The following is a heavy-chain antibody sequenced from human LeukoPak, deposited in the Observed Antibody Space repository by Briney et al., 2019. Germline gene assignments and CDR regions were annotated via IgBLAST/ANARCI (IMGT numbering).Heavy chain of an antibody. Sequence: PGGSLRLSCAASGFTFSSYSMNWVRQAPGKGLEWVSSISSSSSYIYYADSVKGRFTISRDNAKNSLYLQMNSLRVEDTAVYYCARAGIVVVVADYYMDVWGKGTTVTVSS. CDR3: ARAGIVVVVADYYMDV. D-gene: IGHD2-15*01. CDR2: ISSSSSYI. CDR1: GFTFSSYS. V-gene: IGHV3-21*01. J-gene: IGHJ6*03.